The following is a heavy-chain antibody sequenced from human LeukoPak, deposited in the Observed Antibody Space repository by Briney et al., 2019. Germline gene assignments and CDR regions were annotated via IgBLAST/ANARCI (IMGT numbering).Heavy chain of an antibody. D-gene: IGHD2-15*01. CDR1: GYSISSGYY. J-gene: IGHJ6*03. CDR2: IYHSGST. V-gene: IGHV4-38-2*02. Sequence: PSETLSLTCAVSGYSISSGYYWGWIRQPPGKGLEWIGSIYHSGSTYYNPSLKSRVTISVDTSKNQFSLKLSSVTAADTAVYYCARDKVVVVVAATLDLYYYYMDVWGKGTTVTVSS. CDR3: ARDKVVVVVAATLDLYYYYMDV.